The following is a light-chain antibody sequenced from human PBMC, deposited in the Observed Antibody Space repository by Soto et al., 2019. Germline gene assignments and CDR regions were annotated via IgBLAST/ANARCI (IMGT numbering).Light chain of an antibody. CDR2: GAS. J-gene: IGKJ1*01. CDR3: QQYGSSPRT. Sequence: EIVLTQSPGTLSLSPGDRATLSCRASQSVSTSYLAWYQQKPGQAPRLLIYGASSRATGIPDRFSGSGSGTDFTLTISRLEPEYFAVYYCQQYGSSPRTFGQGTKVEIK. CDR1: QSVSTSY. V-gene: IGKV3-20*01.